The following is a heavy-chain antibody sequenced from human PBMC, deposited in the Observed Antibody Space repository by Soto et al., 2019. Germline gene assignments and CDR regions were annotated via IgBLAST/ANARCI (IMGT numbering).Heavy chain of an antibody. Sequence: KNRGASVKVSCKASGYTFTGYYMHWVRQAPGQGLEWMGWINPNSGGTNYAQKFQGWVTMTRDTSISTAYMELSRLRSDDTAVYYCARDGRTHSHYGMDVWGQGTTVTVSS. J-gene: IGHJ6*02. CDR2: INPNSGGT. V-gene: IGHV1-2*04. CDR1: GYTFTGYY. D-gene: IGHD5-18*01. CDR3: ARDGRTHSHYGMDV.